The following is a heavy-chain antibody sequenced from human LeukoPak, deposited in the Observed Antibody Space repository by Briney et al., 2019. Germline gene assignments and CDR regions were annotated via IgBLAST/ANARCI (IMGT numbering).Heavy chain of an antibody. Sequence: GASVKVSCKVSGYTLTELSMHWVRQAPGKGLEWMGGFDPEDGETIYAQKFQGRVTMTEDTSTDTAYMELSSLRSEDTAVYYCARARQWPTGTNYYYYYMDVWGKGTTVTVSS. CDR3: ARARQWPTGTNYYYYYMDV. J-gene: IGHJ6*03. CDR1: GYTLTELS. D-gene: IGHD6-19*01. V-gene: IGHV1-24*01. CDR2: FDPEDGET.